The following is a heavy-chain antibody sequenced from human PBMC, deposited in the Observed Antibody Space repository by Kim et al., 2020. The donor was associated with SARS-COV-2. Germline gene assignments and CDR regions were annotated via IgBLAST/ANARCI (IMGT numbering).Heavy chain of an antibody. D-gene: IGHD1-7*01. CDR3: ARVPRSRNYESDF. Sequence: YYKPSLKSGVTISVDTSKNQFSLQLRAVTAADTAVYYCARVPRSRNYESDFWGQGTLVTVTS. V-gene: IGHV4-39*02. J-gene: IGHJ1*01.